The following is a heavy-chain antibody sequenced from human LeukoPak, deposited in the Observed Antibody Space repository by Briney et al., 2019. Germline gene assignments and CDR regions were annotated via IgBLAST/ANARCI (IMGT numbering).Heavy chain of an antibody. J-gene: IGHJ5*02. CDR3: ARDLPHCSSTSCYSTPNWFDP. CDR2: INHSGST. CDR1: GGSFSGYY. Sequence: SETPSLTCAVYGGSFSGYYWSWIRQPPGKGLEWIGEINHSGSTNYNPSLKSRVTISVDTSKNQFSLKLSSVTAADTAVYYCARDLPHCSSTSCYSTPNWFDPWGQGTLVTVSS. V-gene: IGHV4-34*01. D-gene: IGHD2-2*01.